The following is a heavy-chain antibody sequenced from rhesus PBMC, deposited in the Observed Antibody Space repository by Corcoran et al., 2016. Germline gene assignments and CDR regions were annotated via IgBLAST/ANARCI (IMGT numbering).Heavy chain of an antibody. J-gene: IGHJ4*01. D-gene: IGHD6-31*01. CDR2: IYGRSTSS. CDR1: GASRTDNYW. V-gene: IGHV4S10*01. CDR3: ARGAGIAATGYYFDY. Sequence: QVQLQESGPGRVKPSETLSLTCAVSGASRTDNYWWSLIRQPPGMGLEWIGYIYGRSTSSNYNPSLKSRVTISKDTSNNHFSLKLNSVTAADTATYFCARGAGIAATGYYFDYWGQGVLVPVSS.